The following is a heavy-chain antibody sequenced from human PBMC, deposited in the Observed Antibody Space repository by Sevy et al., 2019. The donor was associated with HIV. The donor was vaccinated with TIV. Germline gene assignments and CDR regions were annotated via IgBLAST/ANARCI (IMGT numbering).Heavy chain of an antibody. CDR2: IKPDGSDK. D-gene: IGHD1-26*01. CDR3: AQETVGRFDS. Sequence: GGSLRLSCAASGFSFSAYWMNWVRQAPGKGLEWVANIKPDGSDKHYVDSAEGRFTISSDKAKNSLYLQMNSLRVEDTAMYYCAQETVGRFDSWGQGTLVTVSS. CDR1: GFSFSAYW. V-gene: IGHV3-7*01. J-gene: IGHJ4*02.